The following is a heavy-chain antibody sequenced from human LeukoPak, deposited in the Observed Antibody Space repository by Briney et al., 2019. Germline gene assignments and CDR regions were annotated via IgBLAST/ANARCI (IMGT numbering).Heavy chain of an antibody. CDR3: AREVGGWLNA. Sequence: SETLSLTCTVSGGSISSNYWSWIRQPPGKGLEWIGYIHYRGSTNYNPSLKSRVTISVDTSKNQFSLRLSSVTAADTAVFYCAREVGGWLNAWGQGTLVTVSS. CDR2: IHYRGST. J-gene: IGHJ4*02. D-gene: IGHD3-22*01. CDR1: GGSISSNY. V-gene: IGHV4-59*01.